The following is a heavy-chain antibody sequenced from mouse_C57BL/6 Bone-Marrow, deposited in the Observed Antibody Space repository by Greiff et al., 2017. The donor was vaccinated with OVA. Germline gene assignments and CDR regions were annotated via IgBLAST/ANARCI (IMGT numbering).Heavy chain of an antibody. CDR3: ARGDSSGYWFAY. CDR1: GYTFTSYW. J-gene: IGHJ3*01. D-gene: IGHD3-2*02. Sequence: QVQLQQPGTELVKPGASVKLSCKASGYTFTSYWMHWVKQRPGQGLEWIGNINPSNGGTNYNEKFKSKATLTVDKSSSTAYMQLSSLTSEDSAVDYCARGDSSGYWFAYWGQGTLVTVSA. V-gene: IGHV1-53*01. CDR2: INPSNGGT.